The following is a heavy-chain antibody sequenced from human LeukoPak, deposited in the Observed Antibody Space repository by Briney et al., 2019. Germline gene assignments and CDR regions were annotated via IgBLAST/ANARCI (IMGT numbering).Heavy chain of an antibody. CDR2: IHDNGRT. J-gene: IGHJ4*01. V-gene: IGHV4-59*01. D-gene: IGHD5-12*01. CDR1: GGSISSYY. Sequence: SETLSLTCTVSGGSISSYYWSWIRQPPGKGLEWIGYIHDNGRTTYNPSLRSRVTISVDTSKSQFSLKLNSLTTTDTAVYYCARVGGYSGFYWGQGTLVTVSS. CDR3: ARVGGYSGFY.